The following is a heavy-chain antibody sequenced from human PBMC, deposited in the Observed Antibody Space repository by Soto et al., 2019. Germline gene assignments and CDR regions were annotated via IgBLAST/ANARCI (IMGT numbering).Heavy chain of an antibody. V-gene: IGHV4-59*07. CDR3: ARGDSDAYVGY. D-gene: IGHD2-15*01. Sequence: PSDTLSLTFTFSGGSLSSYYWTWLRQSAWRGLEWIGYISYSGSTYYNPSLKSRVTISADTSTNQFSLRMNSMIAADTAVYYCARGDSDAYVGYWGQGTMGTVSS. J-gene: IGHJ4*02. CDR1: GGSLSSYY. CDR2: ISYSGST.